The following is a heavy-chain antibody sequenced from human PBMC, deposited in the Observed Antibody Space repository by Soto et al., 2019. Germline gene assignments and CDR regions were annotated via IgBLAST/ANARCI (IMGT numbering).Heavy chain of an antibody. J-gene: IGHJ6*02. CDR3: AKDSLYYDSWSGYLVEDYYYYGMDV. CDR1: GFTFSAYG. V-gene: IGHV3-30*18. Sequence: PGGSLRLSCEVSGFTFSAYGTHWVRQAPGKGLEWVAVISYDGSNKYYADSVKGRFTISRDNSKNTLYLQMNSLRAEDTAVYYCAKDSLYYDSWSGYLVEDYYYYGMDVRSQGTTVTVSS. D-gene: IGHD3-3*01. CDR2: ISYDGSNK.